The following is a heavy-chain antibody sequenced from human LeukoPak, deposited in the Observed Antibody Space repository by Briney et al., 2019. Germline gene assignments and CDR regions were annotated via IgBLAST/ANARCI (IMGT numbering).Heavy chain of an antibody. Sequence: PGGSLRLSCAASGFTFSSYAMSWVRQAPGKGLEWVAFIRYDGSNKYYADSVKGRFTISRDNSKNTLYLQMNSLRAEDTAVYYCAKDPNPYYDILTGYYNSGAFDIWGQGTMVTVSS. CDR2: IRYDGSNK. CDR3: AKDPNPYYDILTGYYNSGAFDI. D-gene: IGHD3-9*01. J-gene: IGHJ3*02. CDR1: GFTFSSYA. V-gene: IGHV3-30*02.